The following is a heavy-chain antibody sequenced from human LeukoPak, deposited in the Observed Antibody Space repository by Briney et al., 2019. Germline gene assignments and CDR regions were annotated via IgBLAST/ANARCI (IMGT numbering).Heavy chain of an antibody. CDR1: GFTFSSYE. Sequence: GGSLRLSCAASGFTFSSYEMKWVRQAPGKGLEWVSYISSSGSTIYYADSVKGRFTISRDNAKNSLYLQMNSLRAEDTAVYYCATGEAAAGFSWGQGTLVTVSS. CDR3: ATGEAAAGFS. V-gene: IGHV3-48*03. J-gene: IGHJ5*02. D-gene: IGHD6-13*01. CDR2: ISSSGSTI.